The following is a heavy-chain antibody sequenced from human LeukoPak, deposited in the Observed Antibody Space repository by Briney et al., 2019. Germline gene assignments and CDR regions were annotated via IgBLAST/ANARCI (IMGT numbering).Heavy chain of an antibody. CDR3: ARDQSPGGDYGTYIGY. Sequence: ASVKVSCKASGYTFTSYYMHWVRQAPGQGLEWMGIINPSGSSTSYAQKFQGRVTMTRDTSTSTVYMELSSLRSEDTAVYYCARDQSPGGDYGTYIGYWGQGTLVTVSS. CDR1: GYTFTSYY. V-gene: IGHV1-46*01. J-gene: IGHJ4*02. CDR2: INPSGSST. D-gene: IGHD4-17*01.